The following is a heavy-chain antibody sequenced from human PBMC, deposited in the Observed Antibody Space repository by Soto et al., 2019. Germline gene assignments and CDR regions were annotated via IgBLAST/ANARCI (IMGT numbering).Heavy chain of an antibody. CDR3: AREARYFDWLIDY. CDR1: GGSISSGGYY. Sequence: SETLSLTCIVSGGSISSGGYYWSWIRQHPGKGLEWIGYIYYSGSTYYNPSLKSRVTISVDTSKNQFSLKLSSVTAADTAVYYCAREARYFDWLIDYWGQGTLVTVAS. D-gene: IGHD3-9*01. J-gene: IGHJ4*02. V-gene: IGHV4-31*03. CDR2: IYYSGST.